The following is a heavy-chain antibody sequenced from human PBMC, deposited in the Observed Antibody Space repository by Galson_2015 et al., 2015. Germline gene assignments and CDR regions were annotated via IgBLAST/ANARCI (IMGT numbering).Heavy chain of an antibody. D-gene: IGHD3-22*01. CDR3: ARANRYYYDSSVYFFDWYFEL. V-gene: IGHV3-11*01. CDR2: ISSSGSTI. CDR1: GFNFSDYY. Sequence: SLRLSCAASGFNFSDYYMRWIRQAPGKGLECASYISSSGSTIYYADSVRVRFTISRDNAKNSLYLQMNSLRAEDTAVYYCARANRYYYDSSVYFFDWYFELWGRGTLVTVSS. J-gene: IGHJ2*01.